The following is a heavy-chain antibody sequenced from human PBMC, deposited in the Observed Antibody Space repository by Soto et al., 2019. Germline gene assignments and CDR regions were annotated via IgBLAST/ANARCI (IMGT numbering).Heavy chain of an antibody. CDR1: GGSFDSGDYY. Sequence: QVQLQESGPGLVQPSQTLSLTCSVSGGSFDSGDYYWHWIRQPPGKFLEYIGYVYYTGRTYSNPSLKSRFTISLATSENQFSLKLNSVTAPDSAVYFCAWSSSTSHSDGLDVWGQGTTVTVSS. CDR2: VYYTGRT. CDR3: AWSSSTSHSDGLDV. D-gene: IGHD6-6*01. J-gene: IGHJ6*02. V-gene: IGHV4-30-4*01.